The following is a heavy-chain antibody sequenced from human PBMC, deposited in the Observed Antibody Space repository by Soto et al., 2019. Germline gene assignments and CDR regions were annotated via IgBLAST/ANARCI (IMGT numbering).Heavy chain of an antibody. J-gene: IGHJ3*02. CDR3: ARVVGQWMDDACDI. Sequence: GASVKVSCKASGYTFTDFGITWVRQAPGQGLEWMAWISTYNGNTNYAQKLQGRVTMTTDTSTSTAYMELRSLRSDDTAVYYCARVVGQWMDDACDIWGQEKMVTVSS. V-gene: IGHV1-18*01. CDR1: GYTFTDFG. D-gene: IGHD6-19*01. CDR2: ISTYNGNT.